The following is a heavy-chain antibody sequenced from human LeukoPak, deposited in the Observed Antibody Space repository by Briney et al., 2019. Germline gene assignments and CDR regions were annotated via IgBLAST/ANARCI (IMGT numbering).Heavy chain of an antibody. Sequence: SETLSLTCAVSGGSISSYYWSWIRQPPGKGLEWIGYIYYSGSTNYNPSLKSRVTISVDTSKNQFSLKLSSVTAADTAVYYCARGTGSSWYGNYYYMDVWGKGTTVTVSS. CDR3: ARGTGSSWYGNYYYMDV. J-gene: IGHJ6*03. CDR1: GGSISSYY. CDR2: IYYSGST. V-gene: IGHV4-59*01. D-gene: IGHD6-13*01.